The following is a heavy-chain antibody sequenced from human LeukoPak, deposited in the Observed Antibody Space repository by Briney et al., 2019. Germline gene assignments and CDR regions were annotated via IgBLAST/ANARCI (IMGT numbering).Heavy chain of an antibody. J-gene: IGHJ4*02. CDR3: ARALEGGDSPPSRGFDF. CDR1: GYTLPQLS. CDR2: FDTEGGKT. D-gene: IGHD1-1*01. Sequence: ASVTVSFQVSGYTLPQLSMHWVRQPPGKGQEGMGGFDTEGGKTINPHKFQGGVTMTEDTSTDTAYIELSGLRSKDTAVYYCARALEGGDSPPSRGFDFWGQGTLATVS. V-gene: IGHV1-24*01.